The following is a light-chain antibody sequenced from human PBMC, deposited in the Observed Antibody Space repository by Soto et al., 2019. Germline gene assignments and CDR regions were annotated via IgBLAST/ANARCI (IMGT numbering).Light chain of an antibody. J-gene: IGLJ3*02. Sequence: QPVLTQPPSLSGAPGQTVTISCTGSSSNIGAGYDVHWYQQLPETAPKLLIYGNNNRPSGVPDRFSGSKSGTSASLAITGLQAEDEADYYCQSFDTSLSGSVFGGGTKLTVL. CDR1: SSNIGAGYD. CDR2: GNN. V-gene: IGLV1-40*01. CDR3: QSFDTSLSGSV.